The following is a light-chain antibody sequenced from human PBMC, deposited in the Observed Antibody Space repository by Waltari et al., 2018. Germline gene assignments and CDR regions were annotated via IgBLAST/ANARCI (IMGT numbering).Light chain of an antibody. J-gene: IGKJ2*02. CDR1: QSINSH. CDR3: QQSYGTPRT. CDR2: DAT. Sequence: DIQLTQSPSSLSASVGDRVTITCRASQSINSHLNWYQQNTGKAPIGLIHDATNLQSGVPSRVCGSGSGTDFTLTISSLQPEDFATYYCQQSYGTPRTFGQGTKVEIK. V-gene: IGKV1-39*01.